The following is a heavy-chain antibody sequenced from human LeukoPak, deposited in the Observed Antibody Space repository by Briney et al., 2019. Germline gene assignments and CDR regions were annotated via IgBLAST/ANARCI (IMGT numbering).Heavy chain of an antibody. CDR3: AKNDMITFGGVIAFFDY. CDR1: GFTFSDYG. V-gene: IGHV3-30*02. J-gene: IGHJ4*02. Sequence: GGSLRLSCAASGFTFSDYGMHWVRQAPGKGLEWVAFIRYDGTNKYYADSVKGRFTISRDNSKNTLYLQLNSLRAEDTAVYYCAKNDMITFGGVIAFFDYWGQGTLVTVSS. CDR2: IRYDGTNK. D-gene: IGHD3-16*02.